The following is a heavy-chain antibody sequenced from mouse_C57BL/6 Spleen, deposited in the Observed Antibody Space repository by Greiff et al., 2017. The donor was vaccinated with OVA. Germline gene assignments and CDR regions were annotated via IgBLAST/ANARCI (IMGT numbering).Heavy chain of an antibody. J-gene: IGHJ2*01. V-gene: IGHV1-50*01. D-gene: IGHD4-1*01. CDR3: ARRALGPFDY. CDR2: IDPSDSYT. CDR1: GYTFTSYW. Sequence: VQLQQPGAELVKPGASVKLSCKASGYTFTSYWMQWVKQRPGQGLEWIGEIDPSDSYTNYNQKFKGKATLTVDTSSSTAYMQLSSLTSEDSAVYYCARRALGPFDYWGQGTTLTVSS.